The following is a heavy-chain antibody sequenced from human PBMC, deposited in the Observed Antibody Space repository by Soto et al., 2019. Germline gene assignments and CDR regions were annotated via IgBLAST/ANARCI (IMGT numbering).Heavy chain of an antibody. CDR2: IYYSGST. CDR3: ARGLATIGP. Sequence: QVQLQESGPRLVKPSETLSLTCSVSGDSISSYYWSWIRQPPGKGLEWIGYIYYSGSTNYNPSFNSRVTISVDTPKNQFSLKLTSVTAAEPAVYYCARGLATIGPWCQGTLVTVSS. CDR1: GDSISSYY. D-gene: IGHD5-12*01. V-gene: IGHV4-59*01. J-gene: IGHJ5*02.